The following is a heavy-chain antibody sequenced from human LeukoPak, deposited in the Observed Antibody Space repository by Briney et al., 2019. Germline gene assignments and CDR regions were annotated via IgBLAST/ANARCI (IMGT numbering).Heavy chain of an antibody. CDR3: TRNVGYYRLDY. J-gene: IGHJ4*02. CDR1: GFTFSDYW. Sequence: PGGSLRLSXTASGFTFSDYWMTWVRQAPGKGLEWVANIDGVGTDEGYAGSVKGRFTISRDNAKNSLFLQMNSLRADDLAVYYCTRNVGYYRLDYWGQGTLVTVPS. D-gene: IGHD1-26*01. V-gene: IGHV3-7*01. CDR2: IDGVGTDE.